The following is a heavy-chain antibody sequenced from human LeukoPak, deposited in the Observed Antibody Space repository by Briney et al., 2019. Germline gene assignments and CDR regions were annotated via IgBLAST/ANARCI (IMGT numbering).Heavy chain of an antibody. J-gene: IGHJ4*02. CDR3: ARDSVTWGFDY. V-gene: IGHV1-18*01. Sequence: ASVKVSCKASGYTFTSYGISWVRQAPGQGLEWMGWISAYNGNTNYAQKHQGRVTTTTDTSTSTAYMELRSLRSDDTAVYYCARDSVTWGFDYWGQGTLVTVSS. CDR1: GYTFTSYG. CDR2: ISAYNGNT. D-gene: IGHD3-16*01.